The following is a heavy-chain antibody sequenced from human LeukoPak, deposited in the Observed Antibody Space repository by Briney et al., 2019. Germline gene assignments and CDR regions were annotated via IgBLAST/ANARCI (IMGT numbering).Heavy chain of an antibody. V-gene: IGHV4-39*01. CDR2: IYYSGST. J-gene: IGHJ3*02. Sequence: NPSQTLSLTCTVSGGSISSGGYYWSWIRQPPGKGLEWIGSIYYSGSTYYNPSLKSRVTISVDTSKNQFSLKLSSVTAADTAVYYCATVRYYYDSSGYLNAFDIWGQGTMVTVSS. CDR3: ATVRYYYDSSGYLNAFDI. D-gene: IGHD3-22*01. CDR1: GGSISSGGYY.